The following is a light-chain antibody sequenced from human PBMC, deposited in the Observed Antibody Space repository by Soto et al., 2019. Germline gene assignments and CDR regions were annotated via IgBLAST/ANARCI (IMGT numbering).Light chain of an antibody. CDR2: KAS. J-gene: IGKJ1*01. CDR1: QNINNW. Sequence: DIQVTQSPSTLSASVGDRVTITCRASQNINNWLAWYQQKPGKAPKLLVYKASTLQSGVPSRFSGSGSATEFTLTISSLQPDDFATYYCQKYNYGWRVGHGTKVAIK. V-gene: IGKV1-5*03. CDR3: QKYNYGWR.